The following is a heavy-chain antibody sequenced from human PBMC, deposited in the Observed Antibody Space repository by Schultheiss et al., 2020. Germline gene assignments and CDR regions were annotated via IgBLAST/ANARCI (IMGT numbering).Heavy chain of an antibody. CDR3: ARGLGRGAFDI. J-gene: IGHJ3*02. CDR2: IYYSGST. D-gene: IGHD6-19*01. CDR1: GGSISSGGYS. V-gene: IGHV4-30-4*08. Sequence: SETLSLTCAVSGGSISSGGYSWSWIRQHPGKGLEWIGYIYYSGSTYYNPSLKSRVTISVDTSKNQFSLKLSSVTAADTAVYYCARGLGRGAFDIWGQGTMVTVS.